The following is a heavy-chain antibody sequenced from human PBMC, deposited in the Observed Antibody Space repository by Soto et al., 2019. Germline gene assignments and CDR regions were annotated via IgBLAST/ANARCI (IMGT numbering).Heavy chain of an antibody. CDR2: ICCSGST. CDR3: ARDGLGYYASSGYYSRHDALDM. V-gene: IGHV4-31*03. CDR1: GGSISSGGYY. D-gene: IGHD3-22*01. J-gene: IGHJ3*02. Sequence: PSETLSLTCTVSGGSISSGGYYWSWIRQHPGKGLEWIGYICCSGSTYYNPSLKSRVTISVDTSKNQFSLKLSSEKDADPAVYYCARDGLGYYASSGYYSRHDALDMWGRGTMVTVSS.